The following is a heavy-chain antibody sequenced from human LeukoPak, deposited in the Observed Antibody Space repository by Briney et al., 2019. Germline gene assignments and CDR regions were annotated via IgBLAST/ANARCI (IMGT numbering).Heavy chain of an antibody. V-gene: IGHV1-2*02. D-gene: IGHD2-15*01. CDR2: INPNSGGT. CDR3: ARGEDILLDY. Sequence: VKVSCKASGYTFTGEYRHWVGQARGEGVEWMGWINPNSGGTNYAQKFRGRVTMTRDTSISTAYMAPSRLRSDDTAVYYCARGEDILLDYWGQGILVTASS. CDR1: GYTFTGEY. J-gene: IGHJ4*02.